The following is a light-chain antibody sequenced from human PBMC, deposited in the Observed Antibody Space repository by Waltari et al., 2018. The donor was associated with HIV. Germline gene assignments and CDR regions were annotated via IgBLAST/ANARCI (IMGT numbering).Light chain of an antibody. J-gene: IGLJ3*02. CDR3: SSYSTRGFVL. Sequence: SALTQPASVSGSPGQSITISCTGPASDMTTFNFVSWYQQSPGRAPNLIIFEVYFRPSGVADLFSGSKSGDTASLTISALRAEDEGDYFCSSYSTRGFVLFGGGTKVTVL. V-gene: IGLV2-14*01. CDR1: ASDMTTFNF. CDR2: EVY.